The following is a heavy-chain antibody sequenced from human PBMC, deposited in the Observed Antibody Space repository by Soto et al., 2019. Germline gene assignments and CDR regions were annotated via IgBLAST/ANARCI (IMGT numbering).Heavy chain of an antibody. J-gene: IGHJ5*02. CDR3: AHRRPYSGGWNEGWFDP. CDR2: IYWDDDK. V-gene: IGHV2-5*02. D-gene: IGHD6-25*01. CDR1: GFSLSTNGVG. Sequence: QITLKESGPTLVKPTQTLTLTCTFSGFSLSTNGVGVGWIRQPPGKALEWLGFIYWDDDKRYSPSLNSRLTITKDTSKNQVVLTMTNMDPVDTATYHCAHRRPYSGGWNEGWFDPWGQGTLVTVSS.